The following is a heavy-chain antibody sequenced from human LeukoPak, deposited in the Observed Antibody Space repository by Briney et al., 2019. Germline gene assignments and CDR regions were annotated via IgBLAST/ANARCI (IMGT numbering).Heavy chain of an antibody. Sequence: GGSLRLSSAASGFTFSSYSMNWVRQAPGKGLEWVSSISSSSSYIYYADSVKGRFTISRDNAKNSLYLQMNSLRAEDTAVYYCARVHDYGDYVVYWGQGTLVTVSS. CDR3: ARVHDYGDYVVY. J-gene: IGHJ4*02. V-gene: IGHV3-21*01. D-gene: IGHD4-17*01. CDR1: GFTFSSYS. CDR2: ISSSSSYI.